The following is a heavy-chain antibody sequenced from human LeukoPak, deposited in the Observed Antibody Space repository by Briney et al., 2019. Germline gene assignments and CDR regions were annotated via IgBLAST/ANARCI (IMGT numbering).Heavy chain of an antibody. CDR3: AKSNGYGLIDY. Sequence: SETLSLTCAVSGASVSSSNYYWGWVRQSPGKGLEWIGNIYSSGNTYYNASLKSRVTMYIDTSKNQFSLKLSSVTAADTAMYYCAKSNGYGLIDYWGQGTLVTVSS. V-gene: IGHV4-39*01. J-gene: IGHJ4*02. CDR1: GASVSSSNYY. D-gene: IGHD5-12*01. CDR2: IYSSGNT.